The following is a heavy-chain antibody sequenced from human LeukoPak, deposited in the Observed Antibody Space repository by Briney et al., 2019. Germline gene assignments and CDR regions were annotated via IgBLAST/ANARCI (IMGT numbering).Heavy chain of an antibody. J-gene: IGHJ4*02. CDR1: GFTLSKYW. CDR2: IKGDGREK. V-gene: IGHV3-7*01. Sequence: GGSLRLSCAASGFTLSKYWMTWVRQAPGKGLEWVANIKGDGREKYYVDSVKGRFTVSRDNAKNSLYLQMNSPRAEDTAVYYCARGDSSGSIFDYWGQGTLVTVPS. CDR3: ARGDSSGSIFDY. D-gene: IGHD3-22*01.